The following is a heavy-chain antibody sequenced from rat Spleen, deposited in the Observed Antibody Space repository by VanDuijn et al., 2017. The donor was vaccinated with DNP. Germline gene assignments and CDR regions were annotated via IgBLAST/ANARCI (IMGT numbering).Heavy chain of an antibody. CDR3: ARGSDGVWLAY. V-gene: IGHV1-47*01. CDR1: GYTFTNNH. J-gene: IGHJ3*01. CDR2: INPGSGGT. Sequence: QVQLQQSGAELVEPGTSMKLSCKASGYTFTNNHVTWIKQTTGQGLEWIGIINPGSGGTTYNVKFKDKVTLTVGKSSSTAFMPLSSLTPDDSAVYYCARGSDGVWLAYWGQGTLVTVSS. D-gene: IGHD4-3*01.